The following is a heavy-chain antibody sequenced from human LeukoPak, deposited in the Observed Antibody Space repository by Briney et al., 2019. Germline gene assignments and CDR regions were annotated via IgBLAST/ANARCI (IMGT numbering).Heavy chain of an antibody. CDR3: ARGREYQLLGDY. D-gene: IGHD2-2*01. V-gene: IGHV1-69*04. Sequence: SVKVSCKASGGTFSSYAISWVRQAPGQGLEWMGRIILILGIANYAQKFQGRVTITADKSTSTAYMELSSLRSEDTAVYYCARGREYQLLGDYWGKGTLVTVSS. CDR2: IILILGIA. CDR1: GGTFSSYA. J-gene: IGHJ4*02.